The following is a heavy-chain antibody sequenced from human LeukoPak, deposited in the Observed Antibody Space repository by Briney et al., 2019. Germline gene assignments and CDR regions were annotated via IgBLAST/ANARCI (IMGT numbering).Heavy chain of an antibody. Sequence: PGGSLRLSCVASGFTFSSYSMHWVRQAPGKGPEWVAFIRSDGNEKDYVDSVRGRFTISRDNSKNTVSLQMNTLRAEDTAVYYCAKDKGLEYFDYWGQGTLVTVSS. CDR2: IRSDGNEK. CDR3: AKDKGLEYFDY. J-gene: IGHJ4*02. V-gene: IGHV3-30*02. CDR1: GFTFSSYS. D-gene: IGHD3/OR15-3a*01.